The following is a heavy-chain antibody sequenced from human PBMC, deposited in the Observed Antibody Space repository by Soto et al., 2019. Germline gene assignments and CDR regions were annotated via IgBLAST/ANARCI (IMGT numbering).Heavy chain of an antibody. CDR1: GFTFYNYA. CDR2: VLQSGDGT. CDR3: ARGYYQDSSGQAERD. Sequence: GGSLRLSCVASGFTFYNYAMTWVRLAPGKGLEWVSTVLQSGDGTFYADSVRGRFIISRDNAKNSLYLQMNSLRAEDTAVYYCARGYYQDSSGQAERDWGQGTLVPVSS. J-gene: IGHJ4*02. V-gene: IGHV3-23*01. D-gene: IGHD3-22*01.